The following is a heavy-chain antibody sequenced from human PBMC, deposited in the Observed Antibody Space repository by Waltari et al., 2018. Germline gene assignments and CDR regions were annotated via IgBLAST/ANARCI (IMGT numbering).Heavy chain of an antibody. Sequence: QVQLQQWGAGLLKPSETLSLTCTVHDGSFSGNYWSWVRQPPGKGLEWIGETSHSGRTNYNPSLKSRVTISVDTSKNQFSLKLGSVTAADTAVYYCARERGDFWSGYYGMDVWGQGTTVTVSS. CDR1: DGSFSGNY. CDR2: TSHSGRT. D-gene: IGHD3-3*01. J-gene: IGHJ6*02. CDR3: ARERGDFWSGYYGMDV. V-gene: IGHV4-34*01.